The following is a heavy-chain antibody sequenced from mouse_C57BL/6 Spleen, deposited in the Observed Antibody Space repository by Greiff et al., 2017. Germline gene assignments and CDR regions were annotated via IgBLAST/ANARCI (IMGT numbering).Heavy chain of an antibody. Sequence: EVKVVESGGGLVQPGGSLSLSCAASGFTFTDYYMSWVRQPPGKALEWLGFIRNKANGYTTEYSASVKGRFTISRDNSQSILYLQMNALRAEDSATYYCARLEGYVAWFAYWGQGTLVTVSA. V-gene: IGHV7-3*01. CDR3: ARLEGYVAWFAY. J-gene: IGHJ3*01. CDR1: GFTFTDYY. D-gene: IGHD3-1*01. CDR2: IRNKANGYTT.